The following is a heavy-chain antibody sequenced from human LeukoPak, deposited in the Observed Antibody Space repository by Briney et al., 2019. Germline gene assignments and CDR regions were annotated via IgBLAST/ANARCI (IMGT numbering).Heavy chain of an antibody. D-gene: IGHD5-18*01. CDR2: INHSGST. J-gene: IGHJ4*02. CDR1: GGSFSGYY. Sequence: SETLSLTCAVYGGSFSGYYWSWIRQPSGKGLEWMGEINHSGSTNYNPSLKSRVTISVDTSKNQFSLKLSSVTAADTAVYYCARFRGYSYGNKYYFDYWGQGTLVTVSS. CDR3: ARFRGYSYGNKYYFDY. V-gene: IGHV4-34*01.